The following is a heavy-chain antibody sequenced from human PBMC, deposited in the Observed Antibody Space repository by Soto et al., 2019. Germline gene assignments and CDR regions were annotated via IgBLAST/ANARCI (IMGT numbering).Heavy chain of an antibody. V-gene: IGHV3-23*01. D-gene: IGHD3-22*01. CDR2: ISGSGGST. J-gene: IGHJ4*02. CDR1: GFTFSSYA. CDR3: AKDHYYDSSGGFDY. Sequence: GGSLRLSCAASGFTFSSYAMSWVRQAPGKGLEWVSAISGSGGSTYYADSVKSRFTISRDNSKNTLYLQMNSLRAEDTAVYYCAKDHYYDSSGGFDYWGQGTLVTVS.